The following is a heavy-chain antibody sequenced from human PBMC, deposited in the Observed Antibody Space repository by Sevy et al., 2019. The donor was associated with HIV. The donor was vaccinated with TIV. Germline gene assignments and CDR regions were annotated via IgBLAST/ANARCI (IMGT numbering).Heavy chain of an antibody. CDR1: GGSISSYY. Sequence: SETLSLTCTVSGGSISSYYWSWIRQPAGKGLEWIGRIYTSGSTNYNPSLKSRVTMSVDTSKNQFSLKLSSVTAADTAVYYGARDGADSSGHWGAFDIWGQGTMVTVSS. J-gene: IGHJ3*02. V-gene: IGHV4-4*07. CDR2: IYTSGST. D-gene: IGHD3-22*01. CDR3: ARDGADSSGHWGAFDI.